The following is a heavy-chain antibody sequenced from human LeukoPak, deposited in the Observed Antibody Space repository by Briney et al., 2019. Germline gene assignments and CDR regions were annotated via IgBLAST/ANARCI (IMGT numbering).Heavy chain of an antibody. J-gene: IGHJ6*02. CDR2: IYYSGST. CDR1: GGSISGYY. V-gene: IGHV4-59*08. Sequence: PSETLSLTCTVSGGSISGYYWSWIRQPPGKGLEWIGYIYYSGSTNYNPSLKSRVTISVDTSKNQFSLKLSSVTAADTAVYYCARHFGVSYYYYGMDVWGQGTTVTVSS. D-gene: IGHD3-10*01. CDR3: ARHFGVSYYYYGMDV.